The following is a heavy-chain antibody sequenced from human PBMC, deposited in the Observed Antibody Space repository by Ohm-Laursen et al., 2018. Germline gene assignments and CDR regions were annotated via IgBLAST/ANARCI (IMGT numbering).Heavy chain of an antibody. CDR3: ARPRPPYSSGSRGTNWFDP. CDR1: GYTFTGYY. CDR2: MNPNSGNT. Sequence: GSSVKVSCKVSGYTFTGYYMHWVRQAPGQGLEWMGWMNPNSGNTGYAQKFQGRVTMTRNTSISTAYMELSSLRSEDTAVYYCARPRPPYSSGSRGTNWFDPWGQGTLVTVSS. J-gene: IGHJ5*02. D-gene: IGHD6-19*01. V-gene: IGHV1-8*02.